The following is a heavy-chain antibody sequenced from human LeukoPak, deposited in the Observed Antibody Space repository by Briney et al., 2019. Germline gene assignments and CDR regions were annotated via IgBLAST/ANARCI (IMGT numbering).Heavy chain of an antibody. Sequence: GGSLRLSCAASGFTFSSYSMNWVRQAPGKGLESVSSISSSSSYIYYADSVKGRFTISRDDAKNSLYLQMNSLRAEDTAVYYCAREERDGYNYYWYFDLWGRGTLVTVSS. V-gene: IGHV3-21*01. CDR2: ISSSSSYI. CDR3: AREERDGYNYYWYFDL. D-gene: IGHD5-24*01. CDR1: GFTFSSYS. J-gene: IGHJ2*01.